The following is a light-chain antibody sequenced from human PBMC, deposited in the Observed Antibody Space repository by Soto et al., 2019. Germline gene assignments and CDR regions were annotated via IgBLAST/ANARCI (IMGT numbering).Light chain of an antibody. J-gene: IGKJ1*01. V-gene: IGKV1-39*01. Sequence: DIQMTQSPFSLSASVGDRVTITCRASQSINSKLNWYQQKPGEVPKLLIYAATSLQSGVPSRFSGSGSGTDFTLTISSLQPEDFATYYCQQSYKSPPTFXQGTEVDIK. CDR1: QSINSK. CDR2: AAT. CDR3: QQSYKSPPT.